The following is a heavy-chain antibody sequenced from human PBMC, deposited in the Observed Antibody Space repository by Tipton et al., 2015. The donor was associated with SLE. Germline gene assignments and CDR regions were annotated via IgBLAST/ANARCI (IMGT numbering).Heavy chain of an antibody. CDR1: GDSTNSDGYF. J-gene: IGHJ5*02. D-gene: IGHD2-2*02. CDR2: IYYSGST. CDR3: AREDSSSWFYTRFDP. Sequence: TLSLTCTVSGDSTNSDGYFWTWIRQPPGKGLEWIGYIYYSGSTYYNPSLQSRLTMPVDTSRNQFSLKPTSVTAADTAVYYCAREDSSSWFYTRFDPWGQGTLVTVSS. V-gene: IGHV4-31*03.